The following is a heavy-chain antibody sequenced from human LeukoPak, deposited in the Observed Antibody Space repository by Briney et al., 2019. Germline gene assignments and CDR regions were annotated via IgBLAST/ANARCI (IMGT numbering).Heavy chain of an antibody. V-gene: IGHV3-48*04. CDR1: GFTFSIYA. CDR3: ARGPPLFDP. Sequence: SGGSLRLSFAASGFTFSIYAMSWVRQAPGKGPEWVSYIGTSSSTIYYVDSVKGRFTISRDNTKNSLYLQMNSLRAEDTAVYYCARGPPLFDPWGQGTLVTVSS. J-gene: IGHJ5*02. CDR2: IGTSSSTI.